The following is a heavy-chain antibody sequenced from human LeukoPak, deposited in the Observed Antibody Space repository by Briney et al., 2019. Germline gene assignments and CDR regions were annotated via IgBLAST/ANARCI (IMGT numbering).Heavy chain of an antibody. CDR2: ISYDGSNK. CDR3: AKDYEYDILTGYSNFDY. J-gene: IGHJ4*02. D-gene: IGHD3-9*01. Sequence: GGSLRLSCAASGFTFDDYGMHWVRQAPGKGLEWVAVISYDGSNKYYADSVKGRFTISRDNSKNTLYLQMNSLRAEDTAVYYCAKDYEYDILTGYSNFDYWGQGTLVTVSS. V-gene: IGHV3-30*18. CDR1: GFTFDDYG.